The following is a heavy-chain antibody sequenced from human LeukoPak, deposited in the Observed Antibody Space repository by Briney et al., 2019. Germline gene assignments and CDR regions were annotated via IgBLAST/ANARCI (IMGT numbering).Heavy chain of an antibody. CDR3: AKDRKSLFWWFDL. V-gene: IGHV3-30*18. CDR1: GFTFSSYG. D-gene: IGHD2-21*01. Sequence: PGGSLRLSRAASGFTFSSYGMHWVRQAPGKGLEWVAVISYDGSNKYYADSVKGRFTISRDNSKNTLYLQMNSLRAEDTAVYYCAKDRKSLFWWFDLWGRGTLVTVSS. J-gene: IGHJ2*01. CDR2: ISYDGSNK.